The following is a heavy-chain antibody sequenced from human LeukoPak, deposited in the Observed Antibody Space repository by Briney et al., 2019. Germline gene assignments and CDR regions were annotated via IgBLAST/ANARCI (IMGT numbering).Heavy chain of an antibody. J-gene: IGHJ4*02. CDR3: ARNSNYLYFDY. V-gene: IGHV4-39*01. CDR2: IYYSGST. D-gene: IGHD4-11*01. CDR1: GGSISSSCYY. Sequence: SETLSLTCTVSGGSISSSCYYWGWIRQPPGKGLEWIGSIYYSGSTYYNPSLKSRVTISVDTSKNQFSLKLSSVTAADTAVYYCARNSNYLYFDYWGQGTLVTVSS.